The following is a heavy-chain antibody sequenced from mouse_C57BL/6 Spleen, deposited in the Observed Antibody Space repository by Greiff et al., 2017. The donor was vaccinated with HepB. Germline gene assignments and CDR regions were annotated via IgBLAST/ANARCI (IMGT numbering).Heavy chain of an antibody. Sequence: VQLQQSGPELVKPGASVKISCKASGYSFTGYYMNWVKQSPEKSLEWIGEINPSTGGTTYNQKFKAKATLTVDKSSSTAYMQLKSLTSEDSAVYFCSRVEGLSDYWGQGTTLTVSA. CDR3: SRVEGLSDY. V-gene: IGHV1-42*01. J-gene: IGHJ2*01. CDR2: INPSTGGT. CDR1: GYSFTGYY. D-gene: IGHD3-1*01.